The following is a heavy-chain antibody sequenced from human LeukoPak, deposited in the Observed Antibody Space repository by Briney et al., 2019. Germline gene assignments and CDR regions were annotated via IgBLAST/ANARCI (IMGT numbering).Heavy chain of an antibody. J-gene: IGHJ4*02. Sequence: PSETLSLTCAVYGGSFSGYYWSWIRQPPVKGLEWIGEINHSGSTNYNPSLKSRVTISVDTSKNQFSLKLSSVTAADTAVYYCARATVSTLDYWGQGTLVTVSS. CDR1: GGSFSGYY. CDR2: INHSGST. D-gene: IGHD4-17*01. V-gene: IGHV4-34*01. CDR3: ARATVSTLDY.